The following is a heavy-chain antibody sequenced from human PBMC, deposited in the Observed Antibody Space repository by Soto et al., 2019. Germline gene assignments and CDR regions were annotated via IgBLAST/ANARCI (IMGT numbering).Heavy chain of an antibody. J-gene: IGHJ6*02. V-gene: IGHV5-10-1*04. D-gene: IGHD3-10*01. CDR2: IDPSDSYT. CDR3: AGGGVRGVITRTRDYYGMDV. CDR1: GYRFTSYW. Sequence: GESLKISCKGSGYRFTSYWISWVRQMPGKGLEWMGRIDPSDSYTRYGPSFQGQVTISADKSINTAYLQWSSLKASDTAMYYCAGGGVRGVITRTRDYYGMDVWGQGTTVTSP.